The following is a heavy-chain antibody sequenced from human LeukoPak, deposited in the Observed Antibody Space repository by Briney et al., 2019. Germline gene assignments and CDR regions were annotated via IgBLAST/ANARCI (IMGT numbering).Heavy chain of an antibody. CDR2: INPYNGYT. J-gene: IGHJ4*02. Sequence: GDSVKVSCKSSGYTFTDHFIHWVRQAPRQGLEWVGEINPYNGYTKYAWRLQGRVTMTRDTSISTAFMEVSRLTSDDTAVYYCARDYSLNDYWGQGTLVTVAS. CDR3: ARDYSLNDY. V-gene: IGHV1-2*02. D-gene: IGHD1-1*01. CDR1: GYTFTDHF.